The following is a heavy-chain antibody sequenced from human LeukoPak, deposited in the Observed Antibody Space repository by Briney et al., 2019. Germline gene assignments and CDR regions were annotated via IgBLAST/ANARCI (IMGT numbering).Heavy chain of an antibody. CDR3: ARGWGRPNGLDY. CDR2: IYYSGST. CDR1: GGSISSSSYY. V-gene: IGHV4-39*07. Sequence: SETLSLTCTVSGGSISSSSYYWGWIRQPPGKGLEWIGSIYYSGSTYYNPSLKSRVTISVDTSKNQFSLKLSSVTAADTAVYYCARGWGRPNGLDYWGQGTLVTVSS. D-gene: IGHD2-8*02. J-gene: IGHJ4*02.